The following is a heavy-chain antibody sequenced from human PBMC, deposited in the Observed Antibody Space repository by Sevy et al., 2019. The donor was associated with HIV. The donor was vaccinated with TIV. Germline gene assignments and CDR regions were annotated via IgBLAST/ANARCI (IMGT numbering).Heavy chain of an antibody. D-gene: IGHD6-13*01. CDR2: IIPIFGTA. CDR3: AGTSSSWYGDDY. Sequence: ASVKVSCKASGGTFSSYAISWVRQAPGQGLEWMGGIIPIFGTANYAQKFQGRVTITADESTSTAYMELSSLRSEDTAVYYCAGTSSSWYGDDYWGQGTLVTVSS. CDR1: GGTFSSYA. V-gene: IGHV1-69*13. J-gene: IGHJ4*02.